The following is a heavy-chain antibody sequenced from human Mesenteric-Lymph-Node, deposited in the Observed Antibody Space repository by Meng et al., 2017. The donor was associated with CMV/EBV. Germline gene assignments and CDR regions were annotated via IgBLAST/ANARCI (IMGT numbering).Heavy chain of an antibody. CDR2: IFHSGRF. Sequence: SETLSLTCTVSGGSISSSSYYWGWIRQPPGKGLEWIGEIFHSGRFNYSPSLKSRVTISVDKSKNQFSLKMNSVTAADTAVYYCAREGNGFYTPFDYWGQGLWVTVSS. CDR3: AREGNGFYTPFDY. D-gene: IGHD3-3*01. J-gene: IGHJ4*02. V-gene: IGHV4-39*07. CDR1: GGSISSSSYY.